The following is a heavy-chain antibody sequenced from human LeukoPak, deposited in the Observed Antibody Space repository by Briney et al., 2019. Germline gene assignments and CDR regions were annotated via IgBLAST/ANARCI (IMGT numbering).Heavy chain of an antibody. CDR1: GFSLSHGGVG. CDR2: IYWDDDQ. V-gene: IGHV2-5*02. Sequence: KESGPTLVKPTQTLTPTCTFSGFSLSHGGVGVGCIRQPPGKALECLALIYWDDDQRSSPSLKSRLTITNDTSNNQVVLTMTNMDPVDTATYYCAHSSPTIFDYWGQGTLVTVSS. J-gene: IGHJ4*02. CDR3: AHSSPTIFDY.